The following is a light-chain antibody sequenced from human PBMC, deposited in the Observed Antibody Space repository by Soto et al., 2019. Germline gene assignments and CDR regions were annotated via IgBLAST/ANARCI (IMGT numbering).Light chain of an antibody. CDR3: QQRKHWPPIT. V-gene: IGKV3-15*01. CDR2: GAS. CDR1: QSVSSN. Sequence: EIVMTQSPGTLSVSPGERVIFSCRASQSVSSNLAWYQQKRGQTPSLLIYGASTRATGIPDRFSGSGSGTEFTLTIGSLEPEDSAVYYCQQRKHWPPITFGQGTRLEIK. J-gene: IGKJ5*01.